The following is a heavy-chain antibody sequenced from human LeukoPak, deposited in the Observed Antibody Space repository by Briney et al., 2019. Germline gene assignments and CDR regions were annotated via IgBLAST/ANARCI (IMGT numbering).Heavy chain of an antibody. V-gene: IGHV4-39*07. D-gene: IGHD4-23*01. CDR3: ARVRTRLAVVTHHWYFDL. CDR1: GGSISSGGYY. J-gene: IGHJ2*01. Sequence: PSETLSLTCTVSGGSISSGGYYWSWIRQPPGKGLEWIGEINHSGSTNYNPSLKSRVTISVDTSKNQFSLKLSSVTAADTAVYYCARVRTRLAVVTHHWYFDLWGRGTLVTVSS. CDR2: INHSGST.